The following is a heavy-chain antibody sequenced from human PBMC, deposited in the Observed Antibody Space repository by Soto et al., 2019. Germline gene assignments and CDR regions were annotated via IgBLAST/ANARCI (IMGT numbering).Heavy chain of an antibody. D-gene: IGHD1-26*01. V-gene: IGHV1-69*13. J-gene: IGHJ6*02. CDR2: IIPIFGTA. CDR1: GGTFSSYA. CDR3: AREGGFIVGAHPGAYYYYYYGMDV. Sequence: SVKVSCKASGGTFSSYAISWVRQAPGQGLEWMGGIIPIFGTANYARKFQGRVTITADESTSTAYMELSSLRSEDTAVYYCAREGGFIVGAHPGAYYYYYYGMDVWGQGTTVTVSS.